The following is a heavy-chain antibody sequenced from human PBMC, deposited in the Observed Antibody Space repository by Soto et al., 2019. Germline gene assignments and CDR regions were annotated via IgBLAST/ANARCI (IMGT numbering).Heavy chain of an antibody. CDR2: FSLSGTT. V-gene: IGHV4-4*07. CDR1: GASITGTSY. CDR3: ARNTSGRNFDY. Sequence: PSETLSLTCTVSGASITGTSYWSWIRQPSGKGLEWIGRFSLSGTTNYNPSLRSRVTMSADVSKNQFSLRLTSVTDADTALYYCARNTSGRNFDYCGQGTQVTVSS. D-gene: IGHD6-19*01. J-gene: IGHJ4*02.